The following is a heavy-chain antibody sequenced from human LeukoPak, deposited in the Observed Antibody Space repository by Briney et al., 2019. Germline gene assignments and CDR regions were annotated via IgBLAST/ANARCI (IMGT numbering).Heavy chain of an antibody. V-gene: IGHV5-51*01. Sequence: GQSLNISCQASGYTFTNYWMGWVRQMPGKGLEWMGFIYPADSDTRYSPPFQGQVTISADKSITTAYLQWSSLKASDTAMYYCARVWAGANYFDYWGQGNLVTVSS. CDR2: IYPADSDT. J-gene: IGHJ4*02. CDR3: ARVWAGANYFDY. CDR1: GYTFTNYW. D-gene: IGHD7-27*01.